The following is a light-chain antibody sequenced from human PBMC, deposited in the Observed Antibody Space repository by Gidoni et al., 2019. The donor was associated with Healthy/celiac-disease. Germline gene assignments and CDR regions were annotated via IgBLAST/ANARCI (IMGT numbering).Light chain of an antibody. CDR3: QQRSNWPRAYT. CDR1: QSVSSY. CDR2: EAS. V-gene: IGKV3-11*01. J-gene: IGKJ2*01. Sequence: EIVLTQSPATLSWSPWESATLSCRASQSVSSYLAWYQQEPGQATRLLIYEASNRATGIPARFSGRGSGTDFTLISSSLEREDFAGYYCQQRSNWPRAYTFGQGTKLEIK.